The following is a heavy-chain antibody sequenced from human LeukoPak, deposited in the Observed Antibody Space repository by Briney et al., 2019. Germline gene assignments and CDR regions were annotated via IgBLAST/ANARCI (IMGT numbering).Heavy chain of an antibody. V-gene: IGHV4-39*01. CDR2: IYYSGST. CDR3: ARVAIAVAGIPFDY. J-gene: IGHJ4*02. Sequence: SETLSLTCTVSGGSISSSSYYWGWIRQPPGKRLEWIGSIYYSGSTYYNPSLKSRVTISVYTSKNQFSLKLSSVTAADTAVYYCARVAIAVAGIPFDYWGQGTLVTVSS. CDR1: GGSISSSSYY. D-gene: IGHD6-19*01.